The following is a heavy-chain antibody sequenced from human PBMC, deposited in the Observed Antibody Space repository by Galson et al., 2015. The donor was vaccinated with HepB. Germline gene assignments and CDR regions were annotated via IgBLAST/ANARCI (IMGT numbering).Heavy chain of an antibody. V-gene: IGHV6-1*01. CDR2: TYYRSKWYN. J-gene: IGHJ3*02. CDR1: GDSVSGNSAA. Sequence: CAISGDSVSGNSAAWNWIRQSPSRGLEWLGRTYYRSKWYNDYAVSVKSRITINPDTSKNQFSLQLNSVTPEDTAVYYCARGDYYDSSGHLTDAFDIWGQGTMVTVSS. CDR3: ARGDYYDSSGHLTDAFDI. D-gene: IGHD3-22*01.